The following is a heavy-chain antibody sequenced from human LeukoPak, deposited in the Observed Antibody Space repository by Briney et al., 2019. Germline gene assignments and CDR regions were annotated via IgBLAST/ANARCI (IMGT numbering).Heavy chain of an antibody. Sequence: GGSLRLSCAASGFTFSSYGMHWVRQAPGKGLEWVAFIRYDGSNKYYADSVKGRFAISRDNSKNTLYLQMNSLRAEDTAVYYCARGTGYYYYYMDVWGKGTTVTVSS. CDR1: GFTFSSYG. J-gene: IGHJ6*03. CDR2: IRYDGSNK. D-gene: IGHD1-1*01. V-gene: IGHV3-30*02. CDR3: ARGTGYYYYYMDV.